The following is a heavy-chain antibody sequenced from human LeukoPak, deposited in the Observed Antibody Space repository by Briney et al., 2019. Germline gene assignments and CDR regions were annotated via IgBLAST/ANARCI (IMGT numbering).Heavy chain of an antibody. Sequence: SETLSLTCTVSGGSISSYYWSWIRQPPGKGLGWIGYIYYSGSTNYNPSLKSRVTISVDTSKNQFSLKLSSVTAADTAVYYCARRRGAGTLDYWGQGTLVTVSS. D-gene: IGHD6-19*01. CDR1: GGSISSYY. CDR2: IYYSGST. V-gene: IGHV4-59*08. CDR3: ARRRGAGTLDY. J-gene: IGHJ4*02.